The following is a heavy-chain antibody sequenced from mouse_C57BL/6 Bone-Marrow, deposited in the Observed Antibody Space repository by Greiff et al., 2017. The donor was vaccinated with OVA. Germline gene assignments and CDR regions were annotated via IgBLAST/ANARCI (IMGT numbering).Heavy chain of an antibody. J-gene: IGHJ4*01. CDR1: GFTFSSYA. CDR3: TRSAFDPLAMDY. V-gene: IGHV5-9-1*02. Sequence: EVKLQESGEGLVKPGGSLKLSCAASGFTFSSYAMSWVRQTPEKRLEWVAYISSGGDYIYYADTVKGRFTISRDNARNTLYLQMSSLKSEDTAMYYCTRSAFDPLAMDYWGQGTSVTVSS. CDR2: ISSGGDYI.